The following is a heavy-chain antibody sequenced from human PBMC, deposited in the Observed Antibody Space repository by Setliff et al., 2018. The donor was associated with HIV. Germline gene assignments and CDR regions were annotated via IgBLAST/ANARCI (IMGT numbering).Heavy chain of an antibody. CDR2: INHSGIT. CDR1: GGPLSGYY. CDR3: ARDAPTVYANGWFDP. V-gene: IGHV4-34*01. D-gene: IGHD2-8*01. Sequence: SETLSLTCAVYGGPLSGYYWSWIRQSPGKGLEWIGEINHSGITNYNPSLKSRVTISVDTSKNQFSLKLTSMTAADTAVYYCARDAPTVYANGWFDPWGQGTLVTVSS. J-gene: IGHJ5*02.